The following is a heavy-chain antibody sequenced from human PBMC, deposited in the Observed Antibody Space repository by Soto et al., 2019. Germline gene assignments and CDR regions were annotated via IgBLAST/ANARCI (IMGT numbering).Heavy chain of an antibody. J-gene: IGHJ6*02. CDR2: ISYDGNNK. CDR3: AREGVQHGSGPYYYYGMDV. V-gene: IGHV3-30-3*01. CDR1: GFTYSTYT. Sequence: GGSLRLSCAASGFTYSTYTMHWVRQAPGKGLEWVAVISYDGNNKFYADSVKGRFTISRDNAKNSLYLQMNSLRAEDTAVYYCAREGVQHGSGPYYYYGMDVWGQGTTVTVSS. D-gene: IGHD3-10*01.